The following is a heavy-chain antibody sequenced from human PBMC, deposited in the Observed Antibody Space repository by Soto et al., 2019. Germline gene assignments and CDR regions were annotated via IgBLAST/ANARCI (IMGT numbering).Heavy chain of an antibody. CDR3: AKDAWLWFGESIYYYYGMDV. CDR1: GFTFSSYA. D-gene: IGHD3-10*01. V-gene: IGHV3-23*01. Sequence: GGSLRLSCAASGFTFSSYAMSWVRQAPGKGLEWVSAISGSGGSTYYADSVKGRFTISRDNSKNTLYLQMNSLRAEDTAVYYCAKDAWLWFGESIYYYYGMDVWGQGTTVTSP. J-gene: IGHJ6*02. CDR2: ISGSGGST.